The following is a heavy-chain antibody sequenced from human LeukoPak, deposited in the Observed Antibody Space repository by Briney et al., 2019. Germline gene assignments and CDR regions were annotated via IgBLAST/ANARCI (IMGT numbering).Heavy chain of an antibody. D-gene: IGHD1-26*01. Sequence: SETLSLTCTVPGGSISSGGYYWSWTRQHPGKGLEWIGYIYYSGSTYYNPSLKSRVTISVDTSKNQSSLKLSSVTAADTAVYYCARDSGVPWGQGTMVTVSS. J-gene: IGHJ3*01. V-gene: IGHV4-31*03. CDR1: GGSISSGGYY. CDR3: ARDSGVP. CDR2: IYYSGST.